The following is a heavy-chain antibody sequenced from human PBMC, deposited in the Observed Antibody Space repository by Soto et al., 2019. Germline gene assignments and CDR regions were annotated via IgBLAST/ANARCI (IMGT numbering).Heavy chain of an antibody. CDR1: GFSLSTSGVG. CDR2: IYWNDDK. D-gene: IGHD4-4*01. J-gene: IGHJ6*02. V-gene: IGHV2-5*01. Sequence: QITLKESGPTLVKPTQTLTLTCTFSGFSLSTSGVGVGWIRQPPGKALEWLALIYWNDDKRYSPSLKSRLTITKDTSKNQVVLTMTNMDPVDTATYYCAHLFYSNYPYYYSYYGMDVWGQGTTVTVSS. CDR3: AHLFYSNYPYYYSYYGMDV.